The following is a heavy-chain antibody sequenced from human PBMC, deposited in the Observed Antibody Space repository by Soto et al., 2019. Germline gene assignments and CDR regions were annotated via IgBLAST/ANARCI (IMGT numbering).Heavy chain of an antibody. CDR1: GFTFRSYD. J-gene: IGHJ5*02. CDR3: ARGWSSGWFDD. V-gene: IGHV3-33*01. CDR2: IWYDGSNK. D-gene: IGHD1-26*01. Sequence: QVQLVESGGGVVQPGRSLKLSCAASGFTFRSYDIHCVRQAPGKGLEWVALIWYDGSNKYYADSVRGRFTISRDNPKNPLSLQMNSLRAEDTAVYYCARGWSSGWFDDWGQGTLVTVSS.